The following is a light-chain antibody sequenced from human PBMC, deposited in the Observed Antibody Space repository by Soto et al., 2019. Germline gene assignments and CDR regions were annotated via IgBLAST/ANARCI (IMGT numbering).Light chain of an antibody. CDR3: SSFAGNNNLV. CDR1: SSDVGGYNY. CDR2: EVS. Sequence: QSALTQPPSASGSPGQSVTISCTGTSSDVGGYNYVSWYQQHPGKAPKLMISEVSKRPSGVPDRFSGSKSGNTASLTVSGLQDEDEEDYYCSSFAGNNNLVFGGGTKLTVL. V-gene: IGLV2-8*01. J-gene: IGLJ2*01.